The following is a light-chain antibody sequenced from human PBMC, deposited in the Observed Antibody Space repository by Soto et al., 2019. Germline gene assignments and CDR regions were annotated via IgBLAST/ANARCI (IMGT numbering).Light chain of an antibody. J-gene: IGKJ5*01. CDR2: DAS. CDR1: QHVXSCY. CDR3: QVYESSACT. Sequence: IVLTQSPGTLSLSQGESATLACRPSQHVXSCYTAWDQQKRGEAPMLLXDDASSMATGIPDRLSGSGSGTDFTLTISRLAPEDSAVYHFQVYESSACTFGQGTRLEIK. V-gene: IGKV3-20*01.